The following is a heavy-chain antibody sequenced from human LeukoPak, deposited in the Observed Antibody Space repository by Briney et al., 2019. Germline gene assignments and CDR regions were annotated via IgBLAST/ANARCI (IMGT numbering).Heavy chain of an antibody. D-gene: IGHD3-10*01. Sequence: SETLSLTCAVSGYSISSGYYWGWIRQPPGKGLEWIGSIYHSGSTHYNPSLKSRVTISVDTSKNQFSPKLYSVTAADTAVYYCACSLEFYYNVDYWGQGTLVTVSS. CDR3: ACSLEFYYNVDY. V-gene: IGHV4-38-2*01. J-gene: IGHJ4*02. CDR2: IYHSGST. CDR1: GYSISSGYY.